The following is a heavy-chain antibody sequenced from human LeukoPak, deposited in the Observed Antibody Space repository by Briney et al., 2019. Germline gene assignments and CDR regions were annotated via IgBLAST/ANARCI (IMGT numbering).Heavy chain of an antibody. CDR1: GYTCTSYG. CDR3: ARREQWLVGDDY. CDR2: ISAYNGNR. J-gene: IGHJ4*02. Sequence: ASVKVSGKASGYTCTSYGISWVRQAPGQGLEWMGWISAYNGNRNYAQKLQGRVTMTTDTSTSTVYMELRSLRADDTAVYYCARREQWLVGDDYWGQGTLVTVSS. D-gene: IGHD6-19*01. V-gene: IGHV1-18*01.